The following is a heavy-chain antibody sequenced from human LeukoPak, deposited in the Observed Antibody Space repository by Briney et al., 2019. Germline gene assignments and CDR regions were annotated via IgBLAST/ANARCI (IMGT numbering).Heavy chain of an antibody. Sequence: SVKVSCKASGGTFSSYAISWVRQAPGQGLEWMGRIIPILGIANYAQKFQGRVTITADKSTSTAYMELSSLRSEDTALYYCAKDISSGRGLYFDYWGQGTLVTVSS. D-gene: IGHD6-19*01. CDR3: AKDISSGRGLYFDY. CDR2: IIPILGIA. V-gene: IGHV1-69*04. J-gene: IGHJ4*02. CDR1: GGTFSSYA.